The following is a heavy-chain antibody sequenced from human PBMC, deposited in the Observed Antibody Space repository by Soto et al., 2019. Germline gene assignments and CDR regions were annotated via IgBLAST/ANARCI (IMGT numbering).Heavy chain of an antibody. CDR3: ARGPGREGPLAAAHNKLDY. CDR2: ISAYNGNT. CDR1: GYTFTSYG. D-gene: IGHD6-13*01. J-gene: IGHJ4*02. Sequence: QVQLVQSGAEVKKPGASVKVSCKASGYTFTSYGISWVRQAPGQGLEWMGWISAYNGNTNYAQKLQGRVTMTTDTSTSTAYMELRSRRSDDTAVYYCARGPGREGPLAAAHNKLDYWGQGTLVTVSS. V-gene: IGHV1-18*01.